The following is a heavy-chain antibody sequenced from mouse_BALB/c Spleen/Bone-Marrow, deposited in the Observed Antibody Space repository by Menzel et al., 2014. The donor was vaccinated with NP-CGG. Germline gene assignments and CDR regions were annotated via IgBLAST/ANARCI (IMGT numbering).Heavy chain of an antibody. CDR1: GYTFTSYW. V-gene: IGHV1S41*01. D-gene: IGHD1-1*01. CDR2: IAPGSGST. Sequence: DLVKPGASVKLSCKASGYTFTSYWINWIKPRPGQGLEWIGRIAPGSGSTYYDEMFKGKATLTVDTSSSTAYIQLSSLSSEDSVVYFCARSYYGRAMDYWGQGTSVTVSS. J-gene: IGHJ4*01. CDR3: ARSYYGRAMDY.